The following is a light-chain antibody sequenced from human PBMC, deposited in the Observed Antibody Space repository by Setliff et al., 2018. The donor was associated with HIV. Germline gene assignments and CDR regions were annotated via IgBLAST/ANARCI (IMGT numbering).Light chain of an antibody. CDR3: SSFTTTNALDV. V-gene: IGLV2-14*03. CDR1: SSDVGAYNY. CDR2: DVT. Sequence: ALTQPASVSGSPGQSITISCTGTSSDVGAYNYVSWYQQHPGKAPKLMIYDVTNRPSGVSNRFSGSKSGNTASLTISGLQAEDEADYYCSSFTTTNALDVFGTGTKVTVL. J-gene: IGLJ1*01.